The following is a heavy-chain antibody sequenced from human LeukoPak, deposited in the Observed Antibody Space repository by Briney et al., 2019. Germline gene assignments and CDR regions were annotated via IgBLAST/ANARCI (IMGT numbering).Heavy chain of an antibody. V-gene: IGHV4-34*01. Sequence: SETLSLTCAVYGGSFSGDYWSWIRQPPGKGLEWIGEINHSGSTNYNPSLKSRVTISVDTSKNQFSLKLSSVTAADTAVYYCARRRPTYVLRYFDPNNWFDPWGQGTLVTASS. CDR3: ARRRPTYVLRYFDPNNWFDP. J-gene: IGHJ5*02. CDR2: INHSGST. D-gene: IGHD3-9*01. CDR1: GGSFSGDY.